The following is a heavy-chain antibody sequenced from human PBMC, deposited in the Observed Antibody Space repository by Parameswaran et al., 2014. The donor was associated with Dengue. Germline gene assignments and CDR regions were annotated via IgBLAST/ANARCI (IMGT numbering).Heavy chain of an antibody. V-gene: IGHV3-23*01. CDR3: NYYYGMDV. CDR2: ISGSGGST. J-gene: IGHJ6*02. Sequence: SNARWIRQPPGKGLEWVSAISGSGGSTYYADSVKGRFTISRDNSKNTLYLQMNSLRAEDTAVYYCNYYYGMDVWGQGTTVTVSS. CDR1: SNA.